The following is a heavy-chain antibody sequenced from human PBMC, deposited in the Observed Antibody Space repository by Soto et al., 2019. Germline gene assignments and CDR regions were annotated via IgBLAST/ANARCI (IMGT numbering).Heavy chain of an antibody. Sequence: SETLSLTCAVYGGSFSGYYWSWIRQPPGKGLEWIGEINHSVSTNYNPSLKSRVTISVDTSKNQFSLKLSSVTAADTAVYYCAGTVLRFLEWLPTDVWGQGTTVTVSS. V-gene: IGHV4-34*01. CDR2: INHSVST. J-gene: IGHJ6*02. CDR3: AGTVLRFLEWLPTDV. CDR1: GGSFSGYY. D-gene: IGHD3-3*01.